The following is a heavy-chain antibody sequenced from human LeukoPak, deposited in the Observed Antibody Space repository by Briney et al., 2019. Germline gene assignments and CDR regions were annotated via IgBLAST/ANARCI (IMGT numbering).Heavy chain of an antibody. CDR3: ARDMGDSSGYRD. CDR1: GFTVSSNY. V-gene: IGHV3-66*01. D-gene: IGHD3-22*01. J-gene: IGHJ4*02. CDR2: IYSGGST. Sequence: GGSLRLSCAASGFTVSSNYMSWVRQAPGKGLEWVSVIYSGGSTYYADSVKGRFTISRDNSKNTLYLQMNSLRAEDTAVYYCARDMGDSSGYRDWGQGTLVTVSS.